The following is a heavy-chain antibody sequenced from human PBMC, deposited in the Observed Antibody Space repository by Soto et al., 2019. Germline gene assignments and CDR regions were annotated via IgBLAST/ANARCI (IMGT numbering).Heavy chain of an antibody. CDR1: GDSVSIYA. Sequence: GTSVKVSCKASGDSVSIYAIDGVRQAPGQRLEWMGWINAGNGNTKYSQKFQGRVTITRDTSASTAYMELSSLRSEDTAVYYCARGGPPIYYCGQGTLVTVSS. CDR3: ARGGPPIYY. CDR2: INAGNGNT. V-gene: IGHV1-3*01. J-gene: IGHJ4*02. D-gene: IGHD3-10*01.